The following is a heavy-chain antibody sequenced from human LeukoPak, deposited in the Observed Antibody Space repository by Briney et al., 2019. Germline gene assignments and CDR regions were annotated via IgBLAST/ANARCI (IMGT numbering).Heavy chain of an antibody. V-gene: IGHV1-46*01. CDR1: GYTFTSYY. D-gene: IGHD3-10*01. J-gene: IGHJ3*02. CDR2: INPSGGST. CDR3: ARDRDGGMTLLRGVPDAFDI. Sequence: GASVKVSCKASGYTFTSYYMHWVRQAPGQGLEWMGVINPSGGSTSYAQKFQGRVTMTRDMSTSTVYMELSSLRSEDTAVYYCARDRDGGMTLLRGVPDAFDIWGQGTILTVSS.